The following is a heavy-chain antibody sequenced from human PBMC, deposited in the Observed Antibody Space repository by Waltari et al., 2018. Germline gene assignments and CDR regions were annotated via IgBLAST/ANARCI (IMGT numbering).Heavy chain of an antibody. D-gene: IGHD1-26*01. CDR2: ISAYNGKT. Sequence: QVQLVQSGGDVKKPGASVKVSCKASGYRFTDFGLSWVRQAPGQGLEWMGWISAYNGKTKFALKFYDRVTLTRDPLTATAYMEMRSLRSDDTAVYFCARDRGSWESGTGFSPAERFDHWGQGVLVTVSS. V-gene: IGHV1-18*01. CDR1: GYRFTDFG. CDR3: ARDRGSWESGTGFSPAERFDH. J-gene: IGHJ4*02.